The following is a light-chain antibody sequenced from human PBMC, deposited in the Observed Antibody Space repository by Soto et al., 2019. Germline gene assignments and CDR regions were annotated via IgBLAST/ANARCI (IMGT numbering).Light chain of an antibody. CDR1: SSDIGHYNY. CDR3: SSYTRNSTYV. Sequence: QSVLTQPASVSGSPGQSITISCTGTSSDIGHYNYVSWYQQYPGKAPNLMIYEVNNRPSGVSNRFSGSKSGNTASLTISGLQPEDEADYYCSSYTRNSTYVFGTGTKVTVL. J-gene: IGLJ1*01. CDR2: EVN. V-gene: IGLV2-14*01.